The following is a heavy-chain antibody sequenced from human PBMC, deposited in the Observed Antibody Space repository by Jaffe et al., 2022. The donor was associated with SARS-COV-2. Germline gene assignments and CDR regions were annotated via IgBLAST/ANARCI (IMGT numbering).Heavy chain of an antibody. D-gene: IGHD7-27*01. CDR2: ISWNSGSI. CDR1: GFTFDDYA. CDR3: AKDYGLGDLTARYYYYYGMDV. Sequence: EVQLVESGGGLVQPGRSLRLSCAASGFTFDDYAMHWVRQAPGKGLEWVSGISWNSGSIGYADSVKGRFTISRDNAKNSLYLQMNSLRAEDTALYYCAKDYGLGDLTARYYYYYGMDVWGQGTTVTVSS. J-gene: IGHJ6*02. V-gene: IGHV3-9*01.